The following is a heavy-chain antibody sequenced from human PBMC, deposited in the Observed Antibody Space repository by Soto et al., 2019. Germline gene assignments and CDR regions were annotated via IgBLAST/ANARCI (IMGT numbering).Heavy chain of an antibody. D-gene: IGHD3-10*01. CDR2: IDPIDSYT. V-gene: IGHV5-10-1*01. CDR1: GYSFTSYW. CDR3: AGGGVRGVVTRTRDYYGMDV. J-gene: IGHJ6*02. Sequence: GESLKISCKGSGYSFTSYWISWVRQMPGKGLEWMGRIDPIDSYTNYSPSFQGHVTISADKSISTAYLQWSILKASDTAMYYCAGGGVRGVVTRTRDYYGMDVWGQGT.